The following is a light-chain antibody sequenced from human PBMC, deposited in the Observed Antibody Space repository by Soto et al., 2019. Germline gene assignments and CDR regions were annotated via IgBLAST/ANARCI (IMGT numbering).Light chain of an antibody. J-gene: IGKJ2*01. CDR1: QSVSSN. CDR2: GAS. V-gene: IGKV3-15*01. Sequence: EIVMTQSPANLSVSPGERATLSCRASQSVSSNFAWYQQKPGQGPRRLIYGASTRATSIPARFSGSGSETAFSLTINSLQSEDFAVYYCQQYNKWPPYTFGQGTKLEIK. CDR3: QQYNKWPPYT.